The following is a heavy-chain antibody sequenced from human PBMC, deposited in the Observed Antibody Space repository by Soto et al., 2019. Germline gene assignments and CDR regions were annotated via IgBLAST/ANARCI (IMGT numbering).Heavy chain of an antibody. Sequence: EVQLMESGGGLVQPGGSLRLSCAASGFTFSSYAMHWVRQAPGKGLEYVSVISSNGGSTYYANSVKGRFTISRDNSKNTLYLQMGSLRAEDMAVYYCARAIWETYGMDVWGQGTTVTVSS. D-gene: IGHD3-9*01. CDR2: ISSNGGST. CDR3: ARAIWETYGMDV. CDR1: GFTFSSYA. J-gene: IGHJ6*02. V-gene: IGHV3-64*01.